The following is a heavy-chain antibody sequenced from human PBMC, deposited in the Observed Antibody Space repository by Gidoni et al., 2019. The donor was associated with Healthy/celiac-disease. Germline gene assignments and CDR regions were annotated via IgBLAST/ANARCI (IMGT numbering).Heavy chain of an antibody. Sequence: QVQLVQSGAEVKKPGASVKVSCKASGYTFTSDNIHWVRQATGQGLEWMGWMNPNSGNTGYAQKFQGRVTMTRNTSISTAYMELSSLRSEDTAVYYCARGSPRGSSSSVYYYYGMDVWGQGTTVTVSS. J-gene: IGHJ6*02. CDR3: ARGSPRGSSSSVYYYYGMDV. CDR2: MNPNSGNT. V-gene: IGHV1-8*01. CDR1: GYTFTSDN. D-gene: IGHD6-6*01.